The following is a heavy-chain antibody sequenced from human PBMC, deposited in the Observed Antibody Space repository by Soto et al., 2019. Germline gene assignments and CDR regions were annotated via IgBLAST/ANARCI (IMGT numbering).Heavy chain of an antibody. CDR3: ASARWDY. D-gene: IGHD2-15*01. J-gene: IGHJ4*02. V-gene: IGHV4-34*01. Sequence: ETLSLTCGVYGASFTSNYWSWVRQPPAKGLEWIGEINHNGLTNYNPSLKSRVTISVDTSKNQFSLKLTSVTAADTAVYYCASARWDYWGQGTLVTVSS. CDR2: INHNGLT. CDR1: GASFTSNY.